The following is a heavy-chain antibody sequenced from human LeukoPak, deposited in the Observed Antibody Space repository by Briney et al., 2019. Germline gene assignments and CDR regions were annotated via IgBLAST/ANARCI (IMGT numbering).Heavy chain of an antibody. J-gene: IGHJ6*03. CDR3: ARGPPLRVGRGFYYMDV. D-gene: IGHD3-10*01. CDR2: IYFSGAT. Sequence: SETLSLTCTVSGYSISSGYYWTWIRQSPGKGLEWIGHIYFSGATYYNPSLNSRVTISIDKSKSQFSLKLGSLTAADTAVYYCARGPPLRVGRGFYYMDVWDKGTTVTVSS. V-gene: IGHV4-61*01. CDR1: GYSISSGYY.